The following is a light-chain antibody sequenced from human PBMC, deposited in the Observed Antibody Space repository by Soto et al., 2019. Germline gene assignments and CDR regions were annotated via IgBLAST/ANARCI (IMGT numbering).Light chain of an antibody. V-gene: IGKV1-39*01. CDR2: RAS. CDR1: QTISTS. Sequence: DIQMTHSPSSLSASVGGRVTISCRASQTISTSLNWYQQKPGTAPRLLIYRASSVKSGVPPRFSGSGSGRELTLTISSLHPEDIATYFCQRCYNSPPWKFGQGTKVEVK. CDR3: QRCYNSPPWK. J-gene: IGKJ1*01.